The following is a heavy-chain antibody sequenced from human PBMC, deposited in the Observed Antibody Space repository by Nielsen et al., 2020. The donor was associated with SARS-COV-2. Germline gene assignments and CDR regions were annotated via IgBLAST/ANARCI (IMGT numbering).Heavy chain of an antibody. J-gene: IGHJ4*02. CDR2: ISYDGKNE. D-gene: IGHD3-9*01. CDR1: GFTFSSYG. V-gene: IGHV3-30*03. CDR3: ARDHRYYDILTGNFDY. Sequence: GSLRLSCSASGFTFSSYGMHWVRQAPGKGLEWVSFISYDGKNEFYADSVKGRFTISRDNSKNTLYLQMNSLRAEDTSVYYCARDHRYYDILTGNFDYWGQGTLVTVSS.